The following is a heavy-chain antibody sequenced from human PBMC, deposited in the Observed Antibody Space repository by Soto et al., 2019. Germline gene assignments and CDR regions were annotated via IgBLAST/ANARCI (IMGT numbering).Heavy chain of an antibody. CDR3: ARAVISAAYGMDV. CDR2: INPSGGRT. CDR1: GYIFTSYY. J-gene: IGHJ6*02. V-gene: IGHV1-46*01. Sequence: GASVKVSCKASGYIFTSYYMHWVRQAPGQGLEWMGRINPSGGRTDNAQKFQGRVTMTRDTSTSTVYMELSSLRSEDTAVYYCARAVISAAYGMDVWGQGTTVTVS. D-gene: IGHD3-22*01.